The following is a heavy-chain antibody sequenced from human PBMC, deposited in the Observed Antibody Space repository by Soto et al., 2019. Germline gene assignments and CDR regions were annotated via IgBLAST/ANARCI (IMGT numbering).Heavy chain of an antibody. J-gene: IGHJ4*01. CDR2: IKSKGHGGTT. Sequence: PGGSLRLSCAASGFAFSNAWINWVRQAPGKGLEWVGRIKSKGHGGTTDFAAPVRGRFAISRDDSRSLVYMQMNSLNTEDTAVYYCTTDSYTSVIVVRFDYWGHGTLVTVSS. CDR3: TTDSYTSVIVVRFDY. CDR1: GFAFSNAW. D-gene: IGHD3-22*01. V-gene: IGHV3-15*07.